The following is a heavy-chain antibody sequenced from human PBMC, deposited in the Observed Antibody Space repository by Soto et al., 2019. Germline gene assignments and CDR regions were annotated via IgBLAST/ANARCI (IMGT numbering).Heavy chain of an antibody. CDR2: IIPLFRTP. J-gene: IGHJ6*02. CDR1: GGTFSSSA. V-gene: IGHV1-69*12. D-gene: IGHD4-4*01. CDR3: ARDNDRLQLGGNYYYILDV. Sequence: QVQLVQSGAEMKEPGSSGKVSCKTSGGTFSSSAISWLRQAPGQGLEWMGGIIPLFRTPDYAQKFQGRVTNHADDSTSTAYMELSSLRAEDTAVYYCARDNDRLQLGGNYYYILDVWGQGTTITVSS.